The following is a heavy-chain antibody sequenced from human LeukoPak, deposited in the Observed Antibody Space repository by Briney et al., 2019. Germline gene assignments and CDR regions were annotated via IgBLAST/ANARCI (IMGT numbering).Heavy chain of an antibody. J-gene: IGHJ4*02. V-gene: IGHV4-61*05. CDR1: GGSISSSSYY. Sequence: SETLSLTCTVSGGSISSSSYYWGWIRQPPGKGLEWIGYIYYSGSTNYNPSLKSRVTISVDTSKNQFSLKLSSVTAADTAVYYCARGYCSGGSCYLYYFDYWSQGTLVTVSS. CDR2: IYYSGST. D-gene: IGHD2-15*01. CDR3: ARGYCSGGSCYLYYFDY.